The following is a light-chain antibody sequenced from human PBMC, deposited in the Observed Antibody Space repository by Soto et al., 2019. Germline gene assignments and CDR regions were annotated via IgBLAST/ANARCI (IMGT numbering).Light chain of an antibody. CDR1: NSNIAKNN. CDR3: SSWDDRSATLV. V-gene: IGLV1-47*01. J-gene: IGLJ2*01. Sequence: QSVLTQPPSASVAPGQRVSISCSGSNSNIAKNNVYWYQQLPGTAPKLLIFRNDQRPSGVPDLFSGSKSGSSASLAIIGLRSEEEAVYYCSSWDDRSATLVFGGGIKVTVL. CDR2: RND.